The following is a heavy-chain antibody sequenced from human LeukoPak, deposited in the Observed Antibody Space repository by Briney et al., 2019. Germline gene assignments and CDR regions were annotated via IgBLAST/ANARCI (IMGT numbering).Heavy chain of an antibody. Sequence: ASVKVSCKASGYTFTGYYIHWVRQAPGQRPEWVGWINPNSGDTTYAQNFQGWVTMTRDTSITTAYMELSRLRSDDTAVYYCARELGSSGYYGVDYWGQGTLVTVSS. CDR3: ARELGSSGYYGVDY. D-gene: IGHD3-22*01. CDR1: GYTFTGYY. J-gene: IGHJ4*02. CDR2: INPNSGDT. V-gene: IGHV1-2*04.